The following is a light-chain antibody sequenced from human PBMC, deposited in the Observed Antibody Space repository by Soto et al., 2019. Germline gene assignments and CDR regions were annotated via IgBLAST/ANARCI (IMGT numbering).Light chain of an antibody. CDR3: QQYETFSGT. CDR1: QSVSNF. V-gene: IGKV3-11*01. CDR2: DAS. J-gene: IGKJ1*01. Sequence: EIVLTQSPATLSLSPGERATLSCRASQSVSNFLAWYQQKPGQAPRLLIYDASNRATGIPARFSGSGSGTDFTLTIASLQPDDFATYYCQQYETFSGTFGPGTKVDIK.